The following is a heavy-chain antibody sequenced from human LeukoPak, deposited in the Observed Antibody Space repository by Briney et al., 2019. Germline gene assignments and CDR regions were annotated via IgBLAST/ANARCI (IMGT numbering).Heavy chain of an antibody. V-gene: IGHV4-39*01. D-gene: IGHD2-2*01. J-gene: IGHJ3*02. CDR2: IYYRGST. CDR3: ARQEYQLLYAFDI. Sequence: YYMSWIRQSPVKGLEWIGNIYYRGSTYYNPSLKSRVTISVDTSKNQFSLKLSSVTAADTAVYYCARQEYQLLYAFDIWGQGTMVTVSS. CDR1: YY.